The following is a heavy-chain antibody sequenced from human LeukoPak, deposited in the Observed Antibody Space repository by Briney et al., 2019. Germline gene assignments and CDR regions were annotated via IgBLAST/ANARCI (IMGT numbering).Heavy chain of an antibody. V-gene: IGHV4-61*09. Sequence: SQTLSLTCTVSGGSISSGSYYWSWIRQPAGKGLEWIGHIYTSGSTNYNPSLKSRVTISIDTSKNQFYLKLSSVTAADTALYYCARIPVVTPFDYWGQGTLVTASS. J-gene: IGHJ4*02. CDR2: IYTSGST. D-gene: IGHD4-23*01. CDR3: ARIPVVTPFDY. CDR1: GGSISSGSYY.